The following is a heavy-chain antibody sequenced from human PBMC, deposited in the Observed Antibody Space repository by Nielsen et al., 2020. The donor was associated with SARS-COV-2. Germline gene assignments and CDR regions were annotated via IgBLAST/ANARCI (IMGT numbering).Heavy chain of an antibody. CDR3: ATGPPRITIFSGNWFDP. CDR2: IVVVSGDT. CDR1: GFTFTSSA. D-gene: IGHD3-3*01. V-gene: IGHV1-58*02. J-gene: IGHJ5*02. Sequence: SVKVSCKASGFTFTSSAMQWVRQARGQRLEWIGWIVVVSGDTNYAQKFQERVTITRDMSTSTAYMELSSLRSEDTAVYYCATGPPRITIFSGNWFDPWGQGTLVTVSS.